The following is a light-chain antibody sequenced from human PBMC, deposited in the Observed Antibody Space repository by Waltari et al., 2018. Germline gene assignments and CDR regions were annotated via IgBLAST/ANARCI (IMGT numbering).Light chain of an antibody. J-gene: IGLJ3*02. V-gene: IGLV1-40*01. CDR2: GNI. Sequence: QSVLTQPPSVSGAPGQRVTISCTGRSSNIGAGYDVHWYQQPPGTAPKPLIYGNINRPSGVPDRFSGSQSGTSPSLAITGLLAEDEGDYYCQSYDRSLSGWVFGGGTKLTVL. CDR1: SSNIGAGYD. CDR3: QSYDRSLSGWV.